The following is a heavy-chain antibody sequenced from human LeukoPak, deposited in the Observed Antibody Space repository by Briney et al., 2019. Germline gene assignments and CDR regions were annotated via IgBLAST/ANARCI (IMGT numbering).Heavy chain of an antibody. D-gene: IGHD3-10*01. CDR3: GRQMTYGSDY. CDR2: IYPGDSDT. V-gene: IGHV5-51*01. CDR1: GSPFTSYW. Sequence: GASLEISCKGSGSPFTSYWIGWVRQLPGKGLEWIGIIYPGDSDTRYSPSFQGQVTISADESISTAYLQWSSLKASDTAMYFCGRQMTYGSDYWGQGTLVTVSS. J-gene: IGHJ4*02.